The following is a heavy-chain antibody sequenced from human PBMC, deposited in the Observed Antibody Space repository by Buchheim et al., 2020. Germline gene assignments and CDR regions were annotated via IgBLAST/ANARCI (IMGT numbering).Heavy chain of an antibody. CDR2: ISYDGSNK. CDR1: GFTFSSYA. Sequence: QVQLVESGGGVVQPGRSLRLSCAASGFTFSSYAMHWVRQAPGKGLEWVAVISYDGSNKYYADSVKGRFTISRDNSKNKLYLQMNSLRAEDTAVYYCARDRGWNYGVYYYYGMDVWGQGTT. V-gene: IGHV3-30*04. J-gene: IGHJ6*02. CDR3: ARDRGWNYGVYYYYGMDV. D-gene: IGHD1-7*01.